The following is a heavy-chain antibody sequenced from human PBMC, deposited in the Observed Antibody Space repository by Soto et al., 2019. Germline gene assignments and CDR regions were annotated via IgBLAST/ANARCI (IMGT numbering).Heavy chain of an antibody. CDR3: ARGYCSSTSCFRGY. Sequence: GGSLRLSCAASGFTFXSXXMNWVRQAPGKGLEWVANIKQDXSVKDYVDSVKGRFTISRDNAKNSLYLQMNSLRAEDTAVYYCARGYCSSTSCFRGYWGQGTLVTVSS. V-gene: IGHV3-7*01. CDR1: GFTFXSXX. CDR2: IKQDXSVK. J-gene: IGHJ4*02. D-gene: IGHD2-2*01.